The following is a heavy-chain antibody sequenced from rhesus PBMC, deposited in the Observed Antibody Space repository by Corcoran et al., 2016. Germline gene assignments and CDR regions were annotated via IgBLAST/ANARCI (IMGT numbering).Heavy chain of an antibody. CDR3: VRGPIFGLVTPTYFEF. CDR1: GFTFGSYA. D-gene: IGHD3-3*01. J-gene: IGHJ1*01. CDR2: IIPLVGIT. Sequence: QVQLVQSGAEVKKPGASVKVSCKASGFTFGSYAINWVRQAPGQGLEWMGVIIPLVGITNYAEKFQGRVTSTADTSTSTAYRELSSLRSEDTAVYYCVRGPIFGLVTPTYFEFWGQGALVTVSS. V-gene: IGHV1-198*02.